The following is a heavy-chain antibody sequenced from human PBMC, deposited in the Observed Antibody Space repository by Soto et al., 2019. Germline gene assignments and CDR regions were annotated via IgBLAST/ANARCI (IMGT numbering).Heavy chain of an antibody. V-gene: IGHV2-5*02. CDR1: AFSLSTGGVG. Sequence: GSGPTLVNPTQTLTLTCTFSAFSLSTGGVGVGGIRQPPGKALEWLALSSWDDGKRYSPSLRSRLTITKDTSKHQVVLTMTNMDPVDTATYYCAHSIGWIQIWPDLPFLNWFNPWGQGTLVTVAS. CDR3: AHSIGWIQIWPDLPFLNWFNP. J-gene: IGHJ5*02. CDR2: SSWDDGK. D-gene: IGHD5-18*01.